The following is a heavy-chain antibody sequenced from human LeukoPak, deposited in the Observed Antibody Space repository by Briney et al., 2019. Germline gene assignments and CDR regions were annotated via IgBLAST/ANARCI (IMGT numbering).Heavy chain of an antibody. D-gene: IGHD4-17*01. CDR1: GFIFSDYN. CDR2: ISSSSSTI. CDR3: ARHPMTTVTFFDY. Sequence: GSLRLSCAASGFIFSDYNMNWVRQAPGKGLEWVSYISSSSSTIYYADSVKGRFTISRDNAKNSLYLQMNSLRAEDTAEYFCARHPMTTVTFFDYWGQGTLVTVSS. J-gene: IGHJ4*02. V-gene: IGHV3-48*01.